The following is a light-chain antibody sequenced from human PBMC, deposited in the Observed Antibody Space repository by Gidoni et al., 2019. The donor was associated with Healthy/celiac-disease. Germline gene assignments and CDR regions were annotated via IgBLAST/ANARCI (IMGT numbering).Light chain of an antibody. CDR1: QEISNY. CDR3: QQYDNIPPLT. J-gene: IGKJ4*01. V-gene: IGKV1-33*01. CDR2: DAS. Sequence: DIQITQSPSSLSASVGDRFTITCQASQEISNYLNWYQQKPGKGTKLLNYDASNLETGVPSRFSGSGSGTEFTFTKRSLQDEDIGRYYCQQYDNIPPLTLGGGTKVEIK.